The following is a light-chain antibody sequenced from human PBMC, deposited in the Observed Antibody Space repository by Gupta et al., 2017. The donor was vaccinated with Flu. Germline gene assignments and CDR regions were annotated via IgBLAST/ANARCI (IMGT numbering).Light chain of an antibody. CDR3: MQALQTPIT. Sequence: VTPGEPASISCRSSQSLLHSNGYNCLDWFLQKPGQSPQLLIYLGSSRASGVPDRFSGSGSGTDFTLKISRVEAEDVGVYYCMQALQTPITFGQGTRLEIK. CDR2: LGS. J-gene: IGKJ5*01. V-gene: IGKV2-28*01. CDR1: QSLLHSNGYNC.